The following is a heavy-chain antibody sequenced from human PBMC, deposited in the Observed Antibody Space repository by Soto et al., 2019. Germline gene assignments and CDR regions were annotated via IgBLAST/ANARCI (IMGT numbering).Heavy chain of an antibody. CDR2: IWYDATKK. V-gene: IGHV3-33*01. J-gene: IGHJ4*02. Sequence: QVQLVESGGGVVQPGGSLRLSCAASGFTFNDYAMHWVRQAPGKGLEWVAVIWYDATKKYYADSVKGRFTISRDNSKNTMYLQMNSLRAEDTAVYYCARDSARYSGSYYHDYWGQGTLVTVSS. CDR3: ARDSARYSGSYYHDY. D-gene: IGHD1-26*01. CDR1: GFTFNDYA.